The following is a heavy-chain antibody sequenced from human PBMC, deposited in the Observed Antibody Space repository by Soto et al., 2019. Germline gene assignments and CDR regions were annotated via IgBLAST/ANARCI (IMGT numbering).Heavy chain of an antibody. V-gene: IGHV1-18*01. D-gene: IGHD3-9*01. Sequence: ASVKVSCKASGGTFSSYAISWVRQAPGQGLEWMGWISAYNGNTNYAQKLQGRVTMTTDTSTSTAYMELRSLRSDDTAVYYCARGPPTQLRYFDWFPRHWGQGTLVTVYS. CDR1: GGTFSSYA. CDR3: ARGPPTQLRYFDWFPRH. J-gene: IGHJ4*02. CDR2: ISAYNGNT.